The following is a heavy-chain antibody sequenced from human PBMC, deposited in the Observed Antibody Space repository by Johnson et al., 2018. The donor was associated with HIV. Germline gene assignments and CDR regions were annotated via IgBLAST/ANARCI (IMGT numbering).Heavy chain of an antibody. Sequence: QVQLVESGGGVVQPGRSLRLSCAASGFTFSSYAMHWVRQAPGKGLEWVAVISYDGSNKYYADSVKGRFTLSRDNSKNTLYLQMNSLRAEDMAVYYCAREGRGSSSGAFDIWGQGTMVTVSS. D-gene: IGHD6-6*01. CDR1: GFTFSSYA. CDR2: ISYDGSNK. J-gene: IGHJ3*02. V-gene: IGHV3-30*04. CDR3: AREGRGSSSGAFDI.